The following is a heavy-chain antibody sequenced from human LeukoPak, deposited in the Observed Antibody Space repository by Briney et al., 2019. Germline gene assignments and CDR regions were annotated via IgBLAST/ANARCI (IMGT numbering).Heavy chain of an antibody. V-gene: IGHV4-59*01. J-gene: IGHJ4*02. D-gene: IGHD3-22*01. Sequence: SSETLSLTCTVSGGSISNYYWSWIRQPPGKGLEWIGYIYYSGSTNYNPSLKSRVTISVDTSKNQFSLKLSSVTAADTAVYYCARDYDGSGYYWAYWGQGTLVTVSS. CDR2: IYYSGST. CDR1: GGSISNYY. CDR3: ARDYDGSGYYWAY.